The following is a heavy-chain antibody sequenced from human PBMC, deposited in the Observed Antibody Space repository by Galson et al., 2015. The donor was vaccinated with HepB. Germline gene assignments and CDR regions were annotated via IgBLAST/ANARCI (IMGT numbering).Heavy chain of an antibody. V-gene: IGHV4-39*07. D-gene: IGHD5/OR15-5a*01. CDR1: SISSSSYY. CDR2: IYYSGST. CDR3: ARVSTTTGVDP. Sequence: SISSSSYYWGWIRQPPGKGLEWIGSIYYSGSTYYNPSLKSRVTISAETSKNQFSLKLRSVTATDTAVYYCARVSTTTGVDPWGQGTLVTVSS. J-gene: IGHJ5*02.